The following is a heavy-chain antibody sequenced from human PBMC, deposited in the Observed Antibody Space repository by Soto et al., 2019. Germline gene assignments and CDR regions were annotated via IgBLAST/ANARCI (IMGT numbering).Heavy chain of an antibody. CDR1: GGSISSTSYY. J-gene: IGHJ4*02. V-gene: IGHV4-39*01. CDR3: ARHPSSLYYFDY. Sequence: SETLSLTCTVSGGSISSTSYYWGWIRQPPGKGLEWIVSIYYSGSTYYNPSLKSRVTISVDTSKNQFSLKLSSVTAADTAVYYCARHPSSLYYFDYWGQGTLVTVSS. D-gene: IGHD6-13*01. CDR2: IYYSGST.